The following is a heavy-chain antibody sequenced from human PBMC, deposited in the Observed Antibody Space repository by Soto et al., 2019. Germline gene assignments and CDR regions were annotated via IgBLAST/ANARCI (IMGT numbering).Heavy chain of an antibody. Sequence: SETLSLTCTVCGGSISSYYWSWIRQPPGKGLEWIGHIYYSGSNDYNPSLKSRVTISVDTSKNQFSLKLTSVTAADTAVYYCARQGPASILNSWFDPWGQGTLVTVSS. CDR2: IYYSGSN. CDR1: GGSISSYY. V-gene: IGHV4-59*01. D-gene: IGHD2-2*01. CDR3: ARQGPASILNSWFDP. J-gene: IGHJ5*02.